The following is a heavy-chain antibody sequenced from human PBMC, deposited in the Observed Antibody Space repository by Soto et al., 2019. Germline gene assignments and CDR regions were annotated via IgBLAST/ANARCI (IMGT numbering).Heavy chain of an antibody. Sequence: SETLSLTCTVSGGSISSYYWSWIRQPPGKGLEWIGYIYYSGSTNYNPSLKSRVTISVDTSKNQFSLKLSSVTAADTAVYYCARYLIYGFWSGYYGMDVWGQGTTVTVSS. D-gene: IGHD3-3*01. CDR1: GGSISSYY. CDR2: IYYSGST. V-gene: IGHV4-59*01. CDR3: ARYLIYGFWSGYYGMDV. J-gene: IGHJ6*02.